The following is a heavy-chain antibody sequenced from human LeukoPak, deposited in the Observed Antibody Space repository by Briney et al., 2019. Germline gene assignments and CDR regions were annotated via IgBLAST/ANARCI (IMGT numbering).Heavy chain of an antibody. CDR3: ARDADLGATISGAFDI. Sequence: PGGSLRLSSAASGFTFSRYWMTWVRQAPGKGLEWVASIKQDGSEKYYVDSVKGRFTVSRDNAKNSVYVQMNRLRVEDTAIYYCARDADLGATISGAFDIWGQGRKVTVSS. J-gene: IGHJ3*02. CDR2: IKQDGSEK. CDR1: GFTFSRYW. V-gene: IGHV3-7*01. D-gene: IGHD5-24*01.